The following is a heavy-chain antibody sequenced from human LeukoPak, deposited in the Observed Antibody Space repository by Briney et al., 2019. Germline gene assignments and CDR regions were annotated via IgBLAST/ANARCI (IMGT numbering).Heavy chain of an antibody. D-gene: IGHD2-2*01. CDR2: IYSDDST. V-gene: IGHV3-53*01. J-gene: IGHJ5*01. CDR1: GFTVSGVY. Sequence: GGSLRLSCVASGFTVSGVYMSWVRQAPGQGLDWVSVIYSDDSTYYADSVKGRFTISRDNAKNLLFLQMNRLRAEDTAVYCCARETEYSSSWYDSWGQGTLVTVSS. CDR3: ARETEYSSSWYDS.